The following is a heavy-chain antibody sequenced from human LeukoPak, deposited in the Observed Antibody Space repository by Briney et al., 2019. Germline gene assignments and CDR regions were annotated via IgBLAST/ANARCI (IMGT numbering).Heavy chain of an antibody. D-gene: IGHD3-10*01. Sequence: ASVKVSCKASGYTFTSYGISWVRQAPGQGLEWMGWISAYNGNTNYAQKLQGRVTMTTDTSTSTAYMELRSLRSDDTAVYYCARASRYYGSGSYYFGYWGQGTLVTVSS. J-gene: IGHJ4*02. CDR2: ISAYNGNT. CDR1: GYTFTSYG. CDR3: ARASRYYGSGSYYFGY. V-gene: IGHV1-18*01.